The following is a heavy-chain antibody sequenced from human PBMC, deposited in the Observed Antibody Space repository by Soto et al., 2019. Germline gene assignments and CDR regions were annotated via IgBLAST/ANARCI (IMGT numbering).Heavy chain of an antibody. D-gene: IGHD5-18*01. CDR1: GFTFSSYS. CDR2: ISSSSSYI. J-gene: IGHJ6*02. Sequence: GGSLRLSCAASGFTFSSYSMKWVRQAPGKGLEWVSSISSSSSYIYYADSVKVRFTISRDNAKNSLYLQMNGLRAEDTAVYYCARVIQLWLRPPSPHYYYGMDVWGQGTTVTVSS. V-gene: IGHV3-21*01. CDR3: ARVIQLWLRPPSPHYYYGMDV.